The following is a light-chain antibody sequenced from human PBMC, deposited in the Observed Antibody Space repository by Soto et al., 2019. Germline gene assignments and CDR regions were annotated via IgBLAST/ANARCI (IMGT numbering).Light chain of an antibody. CDR2: KAS. J-gene: IGKJ1*01. V-gene: IGKV1-5*03. Sequence: DIQMTRSPSTMSASVGDRVIITCRASQSISTWLAWHQQKPGKAPKLLIPKASSLESGVPARFSGSGSVTEFTLTISCLQPDDFATYYCQQYNIFRAFGQGTKVDIK. CDR1: QSISTW. CDR3: QQYNIFRA.